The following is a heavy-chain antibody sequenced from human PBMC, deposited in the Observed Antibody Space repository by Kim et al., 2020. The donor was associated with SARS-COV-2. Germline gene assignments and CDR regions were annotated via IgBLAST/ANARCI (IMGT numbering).Heavy chain of an antibody. CDR1: GFTFSSYA. Sequence: GGSLRLSCAASGFTFSSYAMSWVRQAPGKGLEWVSAISGSGGSTYYADSVKGRFTISRDNSKNTLYLQMNSLRAEDTAVYYCAKDRLYSSIARWFDPWGQGTLVTVSS. J-gene: IGHJ5*02. V-gene: IGHV3-23*01. D-gene: IGHD6-13*01. CDR2: ISGSGGST. CDR3: AKDRLYSSIARWFDP.